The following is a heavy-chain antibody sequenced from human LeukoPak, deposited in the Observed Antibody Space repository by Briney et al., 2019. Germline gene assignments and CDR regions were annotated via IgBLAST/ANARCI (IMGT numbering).Heavy chain of an antibody. CDR3: ARGGLRLGELSFLTYYFDY. CDR1: GGSFSGYY. V-gene: IGHV4-34*01. Sequence: PSETLSLTRAVYGGSFSGYYWSWIRQPPGKGLEWIGEINHRGSTNYNPSLKSRVTISVDTSKNQFSLKLSSVTAADTAVCYCARGGLRLGELSFLTYYFDYWGQGTLVTVSS. CDR2: INHRGST. J-gene: IGHJ4*02. D-gene: IGHD3-16*02.